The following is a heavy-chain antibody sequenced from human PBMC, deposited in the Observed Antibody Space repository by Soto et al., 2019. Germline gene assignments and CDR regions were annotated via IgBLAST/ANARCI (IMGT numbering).Heavy chain of an antibody. CDR1: GFTFSSYS. V-gene: IGHV3-48*04. J-gene: IGHJ4*02. CDR3: ARDASILTPYYFDY. D-gene: IGHD3-3*02. CDR2: ISSSSSTI. Sequence: GGSLRLSCAASGFTFSSYSMNWVRQAPGKGLEWVSYISSSSSTIYYADSVKGRFTISRDNAKNSLYLQMNSLRAEDTAVYYCARDASILTPYYFDYWGQGTLVTVSS.